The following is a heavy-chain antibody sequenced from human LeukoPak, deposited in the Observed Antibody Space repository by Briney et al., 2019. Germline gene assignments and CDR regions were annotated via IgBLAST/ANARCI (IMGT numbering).Heavy chain of an antibody. Sequence: GGSPRLSCAASGFTFVSYSFNWVRQAPGKGLEWASSINTVGSYIYYADSVKGRFTISRDNAENSVHLQMNSLRVEDTAVYYCARLRRNSDSGGYYYYYDYWGQGTLVTVSS. CDR1: GFTFVSYS. CDR2: INTVGSYI. CDR3: ARLRRNSDSGGYYYYYDY. J-gene: IGHJ4*02. D-gene: IGHD3-22*01. V-gene: IGHV3-21*01.